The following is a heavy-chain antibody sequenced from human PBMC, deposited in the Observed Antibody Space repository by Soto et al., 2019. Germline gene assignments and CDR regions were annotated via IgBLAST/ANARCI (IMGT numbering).Heavy chain of an antibody. CDR3: ARPSGSYGDYAWSLKY. CDR1: GYTFTGYS. Sequence: QVQLVQSAAEVKKPGASVKVSCKASGYTFTGYSVGWVRQAPGQGLEWMGWISAYSGDTYYAQRFQDRLTMTTDASTSTAYMELTSLRSDDTAVYYCARPSGSYGDYAWSLKYWGQGTLVTVSS. J-gene: IGHJ4*02. V-gene: IGHV1-18*01. D-gene: IGHD4-17*01. CDR2: ISAYSGDT.